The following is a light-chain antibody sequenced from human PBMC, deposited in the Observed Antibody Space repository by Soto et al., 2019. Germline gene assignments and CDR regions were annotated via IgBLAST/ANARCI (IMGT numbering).Light chain of an antibody. CDR1: QSLVHSDGNTL. V-gene: IGKV2-28*01. J-gene: IGKJ1*01. CDR2: LVS. Sequence: DIVMTQTPLSSPVTLGQPASISCRSSQSLVHSDGNTLLDWYLQKPGQSPQLLIYLVSRRAPGVPDKISGGGSGTDFTLKISRVGAEDVGVYYCMQGLQTPRTFGQGTKVDIK. CDR3: MQGLQTPRT.